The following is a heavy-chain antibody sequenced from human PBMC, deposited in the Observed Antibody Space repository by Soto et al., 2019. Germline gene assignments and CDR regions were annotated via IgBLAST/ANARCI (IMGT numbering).Heavy chain of an antibody. CDR3: ARGLRLLWFGELLWWFDP. J-gene: IGHJ5*02. CDR2: IYYSGST. D-gene: IGHD3-10*01. CDR1: GGSVSSGSCY. V-gene: IGHV4-61*01. Sequence: SETMSLTCTVAGGSVSSGSCYWSWIRQPPGKGLEWIGYIYYSGSTNYNPSLKSRVTISVDTSKNQFSLKLSSVTAADTAVYYCARGLRLLWFGELLWWFDPWGQGTLVTVSS.